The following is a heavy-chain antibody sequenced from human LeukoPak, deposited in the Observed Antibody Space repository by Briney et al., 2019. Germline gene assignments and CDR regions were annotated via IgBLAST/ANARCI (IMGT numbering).Heavy chain of an antibody. J-gene: IGHJ4*02. CDR3: ARFSDQIAIFGVVNYFLGD. V-gene: IGHV4-59*01. Sequence: SEILSLTCTVSGGSISSYYWSWIRQPPGKGLEWIGYIYYSGSTNYNPSLKSRVTISVDTSENQFPLKLSSVTAADTAVYYCARFSDQIAIFGVVNYFLGDWGQGILVTVSS. D-gene: IGHD3-3*01. CDR1: GGSISSYY. CDR2: IYYSGST.